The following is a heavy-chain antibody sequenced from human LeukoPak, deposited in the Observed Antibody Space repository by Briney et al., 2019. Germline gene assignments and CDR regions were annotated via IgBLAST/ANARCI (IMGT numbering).Heavy chain of an antibody. J-gene: IGHJ6*04. D-gene: IGHD2-2*03. CDR1: GFTFSSYG. CDR3: AKDLMDIVAVPAAMVYYYYGMDV. V-gene: IGHV3-30*18. CDR2: ISYDGSNK. Sequence: GGSLRLSCAASGFTFSSYGMHWVRQAPGKGLEWVAVISYDGSNKYYADSVKGRFTISRDNSKNTLYLQMNSLRAEDTAVYYCAKDLMDIVAVPAAMVYYYYGMDVWGKGTTVTVSS.